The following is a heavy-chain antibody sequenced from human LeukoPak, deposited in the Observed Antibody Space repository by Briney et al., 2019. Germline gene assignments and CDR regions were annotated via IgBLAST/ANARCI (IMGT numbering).Heavy chain of an antibody. Sequence: SETLSLTCAVYGGSFSGYYWSWIRQPPGKGLEWIGEINHSGSTDYNPSLKCRVTISADTSKNQFSLKLSSVTAADTAVYYCARSANYDYVWGSYRQRGYIDYWGQGTLVTVSS. D-gene: IGHD3-16*02. J-gene: IGHJ4*02. CDR2: INHSGST. CDR1: GGSFSGYY. V-gene: IGHV4-34*01. CDR3: ARSANYDYVWGSYRQRGYIDY.